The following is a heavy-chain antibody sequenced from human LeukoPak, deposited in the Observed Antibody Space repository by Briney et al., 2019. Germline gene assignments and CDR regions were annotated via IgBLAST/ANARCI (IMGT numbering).Heavy chain of an antibody. Sequence: SQTLSLTCAISGDSVSSNSAAWNWIRQSPSRGLEWLGRTYYRSKWYNNYAVSVKSRITINPDTSKNQFSLQLNSVTPEDTAVYYCARTSGYSYGYWFDPWGQGTLVTVSS. V-gene: IGHV6-1*01. CDR2: TYYRSKWYN. CDR1: GDSVSSNSAA. CDR3: ARTSGYSYGYWFDP. D-gene: IGHD5-18*01. J-gene: IGHJ5*02.